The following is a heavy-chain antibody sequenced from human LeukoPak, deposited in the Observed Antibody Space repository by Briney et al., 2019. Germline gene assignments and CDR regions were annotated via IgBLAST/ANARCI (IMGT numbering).Heavy chain of an antibody. CDR2: ISSSSSTI. CDR1: GFTFSSYG. CDR3: ARGLHFRVYGSSDYYPY. D-gene: IGHD3-22*01. Sequence: PGGSLRLSCAASGFTFSSYGMHWVRQAPGKGLEWVSYISSSSSTIYYADSVKGRFTISRDNAKNSLYLQMNSLRAEDTAVYYCARGLHFRVYGSSDYYPYWGQGTLVTVSS. V-gene: IGHV3-48*01. J-gene: IGHJ4*02.